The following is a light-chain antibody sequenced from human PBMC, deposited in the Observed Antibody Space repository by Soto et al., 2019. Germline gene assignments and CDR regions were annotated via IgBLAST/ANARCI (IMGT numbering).Light chain of an antibody. CDR1: NSDIGAFTY. CDR2: DVT. Sequence: QSALSQPPSASGSPGQSVTISCTGTNSDIGAFTYVSWYQQHPGRAPRLIIYDVTKRPSGVPDRFSGSKSGNTASLTASGLHVDDEADYFCSSYAVNKKLLFGGGTKLTVL. V-gene: IGLV2-8*01. CDR3: SSYAVNKKLL. J-gene: IGLJ2*01.